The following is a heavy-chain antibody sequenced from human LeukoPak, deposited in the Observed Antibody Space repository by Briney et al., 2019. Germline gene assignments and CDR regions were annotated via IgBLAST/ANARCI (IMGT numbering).Heavy chain of an antibody. CDR2: IYYSRST. D-gene: IGHD2-2*01. CDR1: GGSISSSSYY. J-gene: IGHJ4*02. CDR3: ARAVVSGRFDY. V-gene: IGHV4-61*01. Sequence: SETLSLTCTVSGGSISSSSYYWSWIRQPPGKGLEWIGYIYYSRSTNYNPSLKSRVTISVDTSKNQFSLKLSSVTAADTAVYYCARAVVSGRFDYWGQGTLVTVSS.